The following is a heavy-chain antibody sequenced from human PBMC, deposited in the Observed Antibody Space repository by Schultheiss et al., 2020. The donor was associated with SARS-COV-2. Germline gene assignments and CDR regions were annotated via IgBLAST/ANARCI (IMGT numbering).Heavy chain of an antibody. D-gene: IGHD3-22*01. Sequence: ASVKVSCKASGYTFTGYYMHWVRQAPGQGFEWMGWINPNNGDTNYAQKFQGRVTMTRDTSISTAYMELSWLRSDDTAVYFCARTRRSGYTNWFDPWGQGTLVTVSS. CDR3: ARTRRSGYTNWFDP. CDR1: GYTFTGYY. CDR2: INPNNGDT. J-gene: IGHJ5*02. V-gene: IGHV1-2*02.